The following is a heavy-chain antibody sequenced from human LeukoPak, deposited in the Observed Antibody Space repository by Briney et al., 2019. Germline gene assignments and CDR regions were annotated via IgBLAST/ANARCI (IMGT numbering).Heavy chain of an antibody. CDR2: INTDGSST. J-gene: IGHJ3*02. V-gene: IGHV3-74*01. Sequence: GGSLRLSCAASGFTFSSYWMHWVRQAPGKGLVWVSRINTDGSSTSYADSVKGRFTISRDNAKNTLYLQMNSLRAEDTAVYYCARVSGSYYMAFDIWGQGTMVTVSS. CDR1: GFTFSSYW. D-gene: IGHD1-26*01. CDR3: ARVSGSYYMAFDI.